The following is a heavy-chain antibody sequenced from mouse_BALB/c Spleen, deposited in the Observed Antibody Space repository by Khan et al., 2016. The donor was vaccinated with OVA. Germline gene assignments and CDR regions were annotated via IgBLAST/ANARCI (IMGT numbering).Heavy chain of an antibody. V-gene: IGHV5-9-3*01. J-gene: IGHJ3*01. Sequence: EVQRVESGGGLVKSGGSLKLSCAASGFTFSTYAMSWVRQTPEKRLEWVATISSDGDYTYYPDNVTGRFTISRDNAKNTLYLQMSSLRSEDTAMXYCARSPYGNFAYWGQGTLVTVSA. CDR1: GFTFSTYA. CDR2: ISSDGDYT. D-gene: IGHD2-1*01. CDR3: ARSPYGNFAY.